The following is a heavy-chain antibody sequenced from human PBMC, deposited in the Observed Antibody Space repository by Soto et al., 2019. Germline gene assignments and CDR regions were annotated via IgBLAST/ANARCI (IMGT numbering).Heavy chain of an antibody. CDR3: TIGSWSGDVFDI. Sequence: QVQLVQSGAEVKKPGSSVKVSCKDSGGTFSTYSMFWVRQAPGQGLEWMGRIIPMLGIRNYAQRFQDRATITADKSTATAHMELSSLRSEDTALYYCTIGSWSGDVFDIWGQGTMVTVSS. CDR2: IIPMLGIR. CDR1: GGTFSTYS. V-gene: IGHV1-69*02. J-gene: IGHJ3*02. D-gene: IGHD2-21*02.